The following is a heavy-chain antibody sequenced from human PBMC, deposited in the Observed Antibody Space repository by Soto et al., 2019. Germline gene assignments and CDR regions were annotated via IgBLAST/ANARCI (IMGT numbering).Heavy chain of an antibody. J-gene: IGHJ4*02. CDR1: GGTFSSYA. CDR2: IIPIFGTA. Sequence: GASVKVSCKASGGTFSSYAISWVRQAPGQGLEWMGGIIPIFGTANYAQKFQGRVTITADESTSTAYMELSSLRAEDTALYYCAAPHGDSEWYYLDYWGQGTLVTVSS. V-gene: IGHV1-69*13. D-gene: IGHD4-17*01. CDR3: AAPHGDSEWYYLDY.